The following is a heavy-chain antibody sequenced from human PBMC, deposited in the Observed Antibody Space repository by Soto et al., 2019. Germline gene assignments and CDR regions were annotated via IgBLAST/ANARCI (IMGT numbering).Heavy chain of an antibody. V-gene: IGHV3-23*01. J-gene: IGHJ6*02. D-gene: IGHD4-4*01. CDR2: IGGSGSGT. CDR1: EFVFSSYD. Sequence: GVSVRLSCAACEFVFSSYDRSLVCQAQGKGLEWVSSIGGSGSGTYYADSVKGRFIISRDNSKNTLYLQTDNLRPEDTAVYFCVRQAKLTSVTANVGFYYGLDIWGQGTTVTVSS. CDR3: VRQAKLTSVTANVGFYYGLDI.